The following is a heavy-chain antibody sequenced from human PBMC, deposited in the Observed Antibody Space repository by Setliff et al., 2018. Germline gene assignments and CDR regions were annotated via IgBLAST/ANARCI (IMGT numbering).Heavy chain of an antibody. V-gene: IGHV4-30-2*01. CDR1: GASISSSAYS. CDR2: IYHGGTT. Sequence: SETLSLTCAVSGASISSSAYSWNWIRQPPGKGLEWIVYIYHGGTTYYNPSLKSRVTISVDTSKSQFSLKLSSVTAADTAVYFCARDGSVRGVDEYFDYWGQGTLVTVSS. D-gene: IGHD1-26*01. CDR3: ARDGSVRGVDEYFDY. J-gene: IGHJ4*02.